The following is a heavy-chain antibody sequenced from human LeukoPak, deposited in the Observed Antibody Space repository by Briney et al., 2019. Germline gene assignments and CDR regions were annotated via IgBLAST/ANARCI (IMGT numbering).Heavy chain of an antibody. V-gene: IGHV1-2*02. J-gene: IGHJ4*02. Sequence: ASVKVSCKASGYTFTGYYMHWVRQAPGQGLEWMGWINPNSGGTNYAQKFQGRVTMTRDTSISTAYMELSRLRSDDTAVYYCARSGEPKKGPFGVSGIGLDYWGQGTLVTVSS. CDR3: ARSGEPKKGPFGVSGIGLDY. CDR1: GYTFTGYY. D-gene: IGHD1-14*01. CDR2: INPNSGGT.